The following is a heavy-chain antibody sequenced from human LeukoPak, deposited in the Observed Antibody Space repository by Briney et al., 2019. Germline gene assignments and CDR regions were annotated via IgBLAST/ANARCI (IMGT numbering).Heavy chain of an antibody. CDR3: ARDNDYAFDY. D-gene: IGHD4/OR15-4a*01. Sequence: GGSLRLSCAASGFTFSSYSINWVRQAPGKGLEWLSYISSSSSPIEYADSVKGRFTISRDNAKNSLYLQMNSLRDEDTAVYYCARDNDYAFDYWGQGAMVTDSS. J-gene: IGHJ4*02. CDR2: ISSSSSPI. V-gene: IGHV3-48*02. CDR1: GFTFSSYS.